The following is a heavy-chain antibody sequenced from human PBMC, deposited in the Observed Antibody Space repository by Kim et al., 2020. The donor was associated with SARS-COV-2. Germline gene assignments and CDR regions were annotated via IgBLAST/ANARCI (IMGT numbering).Heavy chain of an antibody. CDR2: INPKTGDR. V-gene: IGHV1-2*02. CDR1: GYSFDNFY. CDR3: AKFDYYNDADV. Sequence: ASVKVSCKASGYSFDNFYLVWVRQAPGQGLEWMGWINPKTGDRNYAQKFQGRVTMTRDTSIRTAYMELTSLRSEDTGVYYCAKFDYYNDADVWGQGTTVTVS. D-gene: IGHD1-1*01. J-gene: IGHJ6*02.